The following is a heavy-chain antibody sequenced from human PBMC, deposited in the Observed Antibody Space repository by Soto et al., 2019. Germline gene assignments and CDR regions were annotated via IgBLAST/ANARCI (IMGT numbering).Heavy chain of an antibody. D-gene: IGHD6-19*01. CDR3: AQTLGSAVAGPGRFDL. Sequence: QVQLVQSGAEVKKPGSSVKVSCKASGGTFNRYAISWLRQAPGQGPEWMGGITPMFGIGNYAQKFQGRVTITADESTTTVHMELRILTCEDTSVYYCAQTLGSAVAGPGRFDLWGRGTRVIVSS. V-gene: IGHV1-69*12. J-gene: IGHJ2*01. CDR2: ITPMFGIG. CDR1: GGTFNRYA.